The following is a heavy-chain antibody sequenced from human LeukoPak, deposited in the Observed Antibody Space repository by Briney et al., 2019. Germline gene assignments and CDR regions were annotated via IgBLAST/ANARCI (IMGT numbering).Heavy chain of an antibody. J-gene: IGHJ5*02. Sequence: ASVKVSCKVSGYTLTELSMHWVRQAPGKGLEWMGGFDPEDGETIYAQKFQGRVTITADESTSTAYMELSSLRSEDTAVYYCARVQSPPTNWFDPWGQGTLVTVSS. CDR3: ARVQSPPTNWFDP. CDR1: GYTLTELS. V-gene: IGHV1-24*01. D-gene: IGHD5-24*01. CDR2: FDPEDGET.